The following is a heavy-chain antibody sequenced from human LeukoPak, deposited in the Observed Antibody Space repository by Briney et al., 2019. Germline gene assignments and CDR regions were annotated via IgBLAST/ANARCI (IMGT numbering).Heavy chain of an antibody. J-gene: IGHJ4*02. CDR2: INNDGSTT. CDR1: GFTFNNYW. V-gene: IGHV3-74*01. D-gene: IGHD5/OR15-5a*01. CDR3: TRGGLSTGLDY. Sequence: PGGSLRLSCAASGFTFNNYWMHWVRQAPGRGLAWVSQINNDGSTTRYADSVKGRFTISRDNAKNTLYLQMNSLRAEDTAVYYCTRGGLSTGLDYWGQGALVTVSS.